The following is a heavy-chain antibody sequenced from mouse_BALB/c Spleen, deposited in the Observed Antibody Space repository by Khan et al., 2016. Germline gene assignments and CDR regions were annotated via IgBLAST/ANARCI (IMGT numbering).Heavy chain of an antibody. Sequence: VQLKESGPSLAKPSQTLSLTCSVTGDSITSGHWNWIRKFPGNKFDFMGYISHSGDSYYNPSLKSRISITRDTSKNQYYLQLNSVTTEDTATYYFATWDYYGSAFAYWGQGTLVTVSA. D-gene: IGHD1-2*01. V-gene: IGHV3-8*02. CDR2: ISHSGDS. CDR3: ATWDYYGSAFAY. CDR1: GDSITSGH. J-gene: IGHJ3*01.